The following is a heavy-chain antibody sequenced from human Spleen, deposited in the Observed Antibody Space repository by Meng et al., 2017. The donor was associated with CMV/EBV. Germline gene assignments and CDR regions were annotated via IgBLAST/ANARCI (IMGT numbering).Heavy chain of an antibody. V-gene: IGHV1-18*01. CDR3: AREYYYDSSGYSYYYYGMDV. CDR2: ISAYNSNT. Sequence: ASVKVSCKASGYTFTSYGISWVRQAPGQGLEWMGWISAYNSNTNYAHSLQGRVTMTTDTSTSTAYMELRSLRSDDTAVYYCAREYYYDSSGYSYYYYGMDVWGQGTTVTVSS. J-gene: IGHJ6*02. D-gene: IGHD3-22*01. CDR1: GYTFTSYG.